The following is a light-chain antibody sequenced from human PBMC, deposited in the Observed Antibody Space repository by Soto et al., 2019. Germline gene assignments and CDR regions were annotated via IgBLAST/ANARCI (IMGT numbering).Light chain of an antibody. CDR3: QSYDSSLSAVI. CDR1: SSNIGTGYD. J-gene: IGLJ2*01. CDR2: DDD. Sequence: QAVVTQPPSVSGAPGQRVTISCTGNSSNIGTGYDVHWYQQLPGTAPKLLIYDDDNRPSGVPDRFSGSKSGASASLAITGLQAEDEADYYCQSYDSSLSAVIFGGGTKVTVL. V-gene: IGLV1-40*03.